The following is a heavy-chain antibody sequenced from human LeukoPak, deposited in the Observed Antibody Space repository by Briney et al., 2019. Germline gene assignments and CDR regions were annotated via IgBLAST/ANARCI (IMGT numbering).Heavy chain of an antibody. V-gene: IGHV3-21*01. CDR1: GFTFSSYS. D-gene: IGHD6-19*01. Sequence: SGGSLRLSCAASGFTFSSYSMNWVRQAPGKGLEWVSSISSSSSYIYYADSVKGRFTISRDNAKNSLYLQMNSLRAEDTAVYYCARDHARSEGVAAYYFDYWGQGTLVTVSS. CDR2: ISSSSSYI. J-gene: IGHJ4*02. CDR3: ARDHARSEGVAAYYFDY.